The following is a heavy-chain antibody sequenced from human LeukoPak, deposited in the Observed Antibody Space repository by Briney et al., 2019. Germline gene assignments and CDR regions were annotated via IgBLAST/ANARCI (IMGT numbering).Heavy chain of an antibody. V-gene: IGHV4-34*01. D-gene: IGHD3-9*01. CDR3: AREGVYYDILAAYYRPYYFDF. J-gene: IGHJ4*02. Sequence: PSETLSLTCTVSGDSISSYYWSWIRQPPGKGLEWIGEINHGGSTNYNPSLKSRLTISVDTSKNQFSLKLSTVTAADTAVYYCAREGVYYDILAAYYRPYYFDFWGQGTLVTVYS. CDR1: GDSISSYY. CDR2: INHGGST.